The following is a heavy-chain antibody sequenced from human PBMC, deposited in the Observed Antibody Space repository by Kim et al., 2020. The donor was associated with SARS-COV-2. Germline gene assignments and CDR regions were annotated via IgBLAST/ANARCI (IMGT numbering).Heavy chain of an antibody. CDR3: AKDYPLRYDSSGYYHFDY. V-gene: IGHV3-23*01. Sequence: KGRFTISRDNSKNTLYLQMNSLRAEDTAVYYCAKDYPLRYDSSGYYHFDYWGQGTLVTVSS. D-gene: IGHD3-22*01. J-gene: IGHJ4*02.